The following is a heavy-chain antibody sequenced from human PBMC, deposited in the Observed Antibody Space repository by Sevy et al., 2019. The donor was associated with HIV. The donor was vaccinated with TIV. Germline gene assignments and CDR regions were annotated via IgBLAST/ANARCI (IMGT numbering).Heavy chain of an antibody. Sequence: GGSLRLSCAASGFTFSSYGMHWVHQAPGKGLEWVAVIWYDGSNKYYADSVKGRFTISRDNSKNTLYLQMNSLRAEDTAVYYCARDRRSSGWYDYWGQGTLVTVSS. CDR1: GFTFSSYG. CDR3: ARDRRSSGWYDY. V-gene: IGHV3-33*01. D-gene: IGHD6-19*01. J-gene: IGHJ4*02. CDR2: IWYDGSNK.